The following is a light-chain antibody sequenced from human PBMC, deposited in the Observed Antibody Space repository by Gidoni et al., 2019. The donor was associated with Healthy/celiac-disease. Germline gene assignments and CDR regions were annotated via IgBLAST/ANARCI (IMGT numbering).Light chain of an antibody. V-gene: IGKV3-20*01. CDR2: GAS. Sequence: DILLTQSPSTLSLSPGERATLSCRASQSVSSSYLAWYQQKPGQAPRLLIYGASSRATGIPERFSGSGSGTDFTLTISRLEPEDFAVYYCQQYGSSPRTFGQGTKVEIK. CDR3: QQYGSSPRT. CDR1: QSVSSSY. J-gene: IGKJ1*01.